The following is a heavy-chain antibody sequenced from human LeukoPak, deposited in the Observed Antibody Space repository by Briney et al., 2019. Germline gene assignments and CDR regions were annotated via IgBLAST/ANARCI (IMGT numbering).Heavy chain of an antibody. D-gene: IGHD3-9*01. J-gene: IGHJ4*02. CDR1: GYTFTSYA. CDR3: ARGLRYFDWLPDYFDY. CDR2: INAGNGNT. V-gene: IGHV1-3*01. Sequence: GASVTVSCKASGYTFTSYAMHWVRQAPGQRLEWMGWINAGNGNTKYSQKFQGRVTITRDTSASTAYMELSSLRSEDTAVYYCARGLRYFDWLPDYFDYWGQGTLVTVSS.